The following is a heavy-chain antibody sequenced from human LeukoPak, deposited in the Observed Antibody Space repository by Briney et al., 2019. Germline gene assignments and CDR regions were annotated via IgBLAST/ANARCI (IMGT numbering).Heavy chain of an antibody. CDR3: AKSNGSGLIDI. V-gene: IGHV4-38-2*02. D-gene: IGHD3-10*01. CDR1: GYSISSGYY. CDR2: IYHSGST. J-gene: IGHJ3*02. Sequence: SETLSLTCTVSGYSISSGYYWGWIRQPPGKGLEWIGSIYHSGSTYYKPSLKSRVTISVDTSKNQFSLKLNSVTAADTAVYYCAKSNGSGLIDIWGQGTMVTVSS.